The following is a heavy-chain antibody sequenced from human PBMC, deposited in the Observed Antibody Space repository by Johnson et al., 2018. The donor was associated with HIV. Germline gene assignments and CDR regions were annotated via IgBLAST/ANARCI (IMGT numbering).Heavy chain of an antibody. D-gene: IGHD1-14*01. CDR1: GFTFSSYG. V-gene: IGHV3-30*02. CDR3: PVDTEAFDI. CDR2: IRYDGSNK. Sequence: QVQLVESGGGVVQPGRSLRLSCAASGFTFSSYGMHWVRQAPGKGLEWVAFIRYDGSNKYYADSVKVRFTISRDNSKNTLYLQMNSLRAEDTAVYYCPVDTEAFDIWGQGTMVTVSS. J-gene: IGHJ3*02.